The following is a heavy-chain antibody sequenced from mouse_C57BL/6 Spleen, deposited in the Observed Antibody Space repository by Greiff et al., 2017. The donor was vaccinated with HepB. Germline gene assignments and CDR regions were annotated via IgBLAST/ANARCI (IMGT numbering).Heavy chain of an antibody. V-gene: IGHV5-9-1*02. J-gene: IGHJ1*03. Sequence: EVKLMESGEGLVKPGGSLKLSCAASGFTFSSYAMSWVRQTPEKRLEWVAYISSGGDYIYYADTVKGRFTISRDNARNTLYLQMSSLKSEDTAMYYCTRDYYGSSVYWYFDVWGTGTTVTVSS. CDR1: GFTFSSYA. D-gene: IGHD1-1*01. CDR2: ISSGGDYI. CDR3: TRDYYGSSVYWYFDV.